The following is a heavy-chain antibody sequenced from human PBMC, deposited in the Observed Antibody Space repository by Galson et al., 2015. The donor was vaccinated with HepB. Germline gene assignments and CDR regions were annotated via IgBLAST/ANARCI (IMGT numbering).Heavy chain of an antibody. CDR1: GITFKDYY. CDR3: ASPQGGSWFGPMDV. D-gene: IGHD6-13*01. V-gene: IGHV3-11*06. Sequence: SLRLSCAASGITFKDYYMSWMRQAPGKGLEWVSRIGSSGDYTTYADSVKGRFTISRDNAKKSLYLHMNSLRAEDTAVYHCASPQGGSWFGPMDVWGKGTTVTVSS. J-gene: IGHJ6*03. CDR2: IGSSGDYT.